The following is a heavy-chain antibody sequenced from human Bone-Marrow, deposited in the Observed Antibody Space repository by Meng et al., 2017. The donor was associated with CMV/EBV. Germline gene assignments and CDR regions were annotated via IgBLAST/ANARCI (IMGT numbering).Heavy chain of an antibody. D-gene: IGHD2-2*01. CDR1: GYTFTSYD. J-gene: IGHJ6*02. CDR3: ARGGFGDCSSTSCFFYYDYYGMDV. CDR2: MNPNSGNT. V-gene: IGHV1-8*01. Sequence: ASVKVSCKASGYTFTSYDINWVRQATGQGLEWMGWMNPNSGNTGYAQKFQGRVTMTRNTSISTAYMELSSLRSEDTAVYYCARGGFGDCSSTSCFFYYDYYGMDVWGQGTTVTVSS.